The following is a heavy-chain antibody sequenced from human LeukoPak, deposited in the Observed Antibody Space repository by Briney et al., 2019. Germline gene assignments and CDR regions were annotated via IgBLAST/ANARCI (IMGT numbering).Heavy chain of an antibody. J-gene: IGHJ4*02. D-gene: IGHD2-15*01. CDR1: GGSFSGYY. CDR3: TRAPTVYCSGGSCPGYFDY. Sequence: PSETLSLTCAVYGGSFSGYYWSWIRQPPGKGLEWIGEINHSGSTNYNPSLKSRVTISVDTSKNQFSLKLSSVTAADTAVYYCTRAPTVYCSGGSCPGYFDYWGQGTLVTVSS. CDR2: INHSGST. V-gene: IGHV4-34*01.